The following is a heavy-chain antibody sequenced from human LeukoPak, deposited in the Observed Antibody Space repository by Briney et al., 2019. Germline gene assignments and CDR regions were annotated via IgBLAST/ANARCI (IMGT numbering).Heavy chain of an antibody. CDR1: GYSFTNYW. V-gene: IGHV5-51*01. CDR2: IYPGDSDT. D-gene: IGHD3-22*01. Sequence: GESLKISCQGSGYSFTNYWIAWVRQMPGKGLEWMGIIYPGDSDTRYSPSFQGQVTISADKSISTAYLQWSSLKASDTAMYYCARQTDYDSSGYSWGPGHWGQGTLVTVSS. CDR3: ARQTDYDSSGYSWGPGH. J-gene: IGHJ4*02.